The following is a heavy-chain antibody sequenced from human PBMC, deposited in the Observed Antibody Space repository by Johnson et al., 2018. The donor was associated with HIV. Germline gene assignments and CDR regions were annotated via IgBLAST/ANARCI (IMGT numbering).Heavy chain of an antibody. D-gene: IGHD3-22*01. J-gene: IGHJ3*02. V-gene: IGHV3-9*01. CDR3: ASGDYDSSGWGAFDI. CDR1: GFTFDDYA. CDR2: ISWNSGSI. Sequence: VQLVESGGGLVQPGRSLRLSCAASGFTFDDYAMHWVRQAPGKGLEWVSGISWNSGSIGYADSVKGRFTISRDNSKNTLYLQMGSLRAEDTAVYSCASGDYDSSGWGAFDIWGQGTMVTVSS.